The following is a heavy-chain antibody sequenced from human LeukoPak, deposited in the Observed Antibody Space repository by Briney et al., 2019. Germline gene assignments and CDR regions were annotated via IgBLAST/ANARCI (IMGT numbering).Heavy chain of an antibody. D-gene: IGHD6-6*01. V-gene: IGHV4-31*03. J-gene: IGHJ4*02. CDR3: AALNMATRPWCFDY. CDR1: GGSISSGGYY. CDR2: IYYSGST. Sequence: PSETLSLTCTVSGGSISSGGYYWSWIRQHPGKGLEWIGYIYYSGSTYYNPSLKSRVTISVDTSKNQFSLKLSSVTAADTAVYYCAALNMATRPWCFDYWGQGTLVTVSS.